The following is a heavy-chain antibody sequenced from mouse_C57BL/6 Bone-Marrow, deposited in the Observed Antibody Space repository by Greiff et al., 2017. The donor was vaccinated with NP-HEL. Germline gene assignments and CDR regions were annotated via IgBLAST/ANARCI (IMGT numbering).Heavy chain of an antibody. CDR1: GFTFTDYY. CDR2: IRNKANGYTT. J-gene: IGHJ4*01. CDR3: ASPHYYGSNYYAMDY. V-gene: IGHV7-3*01. D-gene: IGHD1-1*01. Sequence: EVMLVESGGGLVQPGGSLSLSCAASGFTFTDYYMSWVRQPPGKALEWLGFIRNKANGYTTEYSASVKGRFTISRDNSQSILYLQMNALRAEDSATYYCASPHYYGSNYYAMDYWGQGTSVTVSS.